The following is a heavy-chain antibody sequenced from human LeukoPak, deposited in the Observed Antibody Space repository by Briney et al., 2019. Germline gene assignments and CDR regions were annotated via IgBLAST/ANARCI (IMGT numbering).Heavy chain of an antibody. CDR3: ARAITASGWYLFLDY. D-gene: IGHD6-19*01. CDR1: GYTFTSYA. CDR2: INAGNGNT. J-gene: IGHJ4*02. V-gene: IGHV1-3*01. Sequence: ASVKVSCKASGYTFTSYAMHWVRQAPGQRLEWMGWINAGNGNTKYSQKFQGRVTITRDTSASTAYIVLSSLRSEDTAVYYCARAITASGWYLFLDYWGQGTLVTVSS.